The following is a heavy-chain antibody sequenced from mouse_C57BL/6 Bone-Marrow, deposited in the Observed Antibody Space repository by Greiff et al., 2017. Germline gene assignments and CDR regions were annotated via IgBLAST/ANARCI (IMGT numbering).Heavy chain of an antibody. CDR3: ASHADGYYYAMDY. J-gene: IGHJ4*01. CDR1: GYTFTSYW. Sequence: VQLQQSGAELVMPGASVKLSCKASGYTFTSYWMHWVKQRPGQGLEWIGEIDPSDSYTNYNQKFKGKSTLTVDKSSSTAYMQLSSLTSEDSAVYYCASHADGYYYAMDYWGQGTSVTVSS. V-gene: IGHV1-69*01. CDR2: IDPSDSYT.